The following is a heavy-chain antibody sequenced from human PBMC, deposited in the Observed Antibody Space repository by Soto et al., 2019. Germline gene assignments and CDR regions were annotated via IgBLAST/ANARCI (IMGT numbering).Heavy chain of an antibody. D-gene: IGHD3-22*01. CDR1: GGSISSGGYY. CDR2: IYYSGST. J-gene: IGHJ4*02. Sequence: SETLSLTCTVSGGSISSGGYYWSWIRQHPGKGLEWIGYIYYSGSTYYNPSLKSRVTISVDTSKNQFSLKLSSVTAADTAVYYCARDRRYYDSSGYYTLAYYFDYWGQGTLVTVSS. CDR3: ARDRRYYDSSGYYTLAYYFDY. V-gene: IGHV4-31*03.